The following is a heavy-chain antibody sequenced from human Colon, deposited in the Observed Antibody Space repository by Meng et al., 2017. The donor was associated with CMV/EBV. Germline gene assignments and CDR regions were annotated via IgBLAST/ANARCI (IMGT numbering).Heavy chain of an antibody. V-gene: IGHV3-7*01. D-gene: IGHD3-3*01. CDR3: ARLLIYDFWSGFDY. J-gene: IGHJ4*02. CDR2: IKQDGSEK. Sequence: GGSLRLSCAASGFTFSSYWMSWVRQAPGKGLEWVATIKQDGSEKYYVDSVKGRFTISRDNAKNSLYLQMNSLRAEDTAVYYCARLLIYDFWSGFDYWGQGTLVTVSS. CDR1: GFTFSSYW.